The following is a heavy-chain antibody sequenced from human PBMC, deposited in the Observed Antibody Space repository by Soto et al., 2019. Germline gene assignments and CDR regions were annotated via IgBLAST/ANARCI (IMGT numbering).Heavy chain of an antibody. CDR2: IYYSWST. V-gene: IGHV4-31*03. Sequence: QVQLQESGPGLVKPSQTLSLTCTVSGGSISSGGYYWSWIRQHPGKGLEWIGYIYYSWSTYYNPSLKSRVIISVDASKNQCSLKMSSVPAADTAVDYCARVGGINWFDPWGQGTLVTVSS. CDR1: GGSISSGGYY. D-gene: IGHD1-20*01. J-gene: IGHJ5*02. CDR3: ARVGGINWFDP.